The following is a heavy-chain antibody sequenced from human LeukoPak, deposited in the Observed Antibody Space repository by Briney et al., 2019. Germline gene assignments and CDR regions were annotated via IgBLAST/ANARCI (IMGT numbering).Heavy chain of an antibody. CDR1: GGSISSYY. D-gene: IGHD3-10*01. Sequence: SETLSLTCTVSGGSISSYYWSWIRQPPGKGLEWIGYIYYSGNTNYNPSLKSRVTISVDTSKNTLYLKMSSVTAEDTAVYYCARARGVITPGWFAPWGQGTLITVSS. V-gene: IGHV4-59*01. CDR3: ARARGVITPGWFAP. CDR2: IYYSGNT. J-gene: IGHJ5*02.